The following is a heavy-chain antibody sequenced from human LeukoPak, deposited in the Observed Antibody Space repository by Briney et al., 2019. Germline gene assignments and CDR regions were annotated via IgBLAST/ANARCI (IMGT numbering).Heavy chain of an antibody. CDR2: INHSGST. Sequence: SETLSLTCAVYGVSFSGYYWSWIRQPPGKGLEWIGEINHSGSTNYNPSLKSRVTISVDTSKNQFSLKLSSVTAADTAVYYCARDRGYSGYDRRPFDYWGQGTLVTVSS. D-gene: IGHD5-12*01. V-gene: IGHV4-34*01. CDR3: ARDRGYSGYDRRPFDY. J-gene: IGHJ4*02. CDR1: GVSFSGYY.